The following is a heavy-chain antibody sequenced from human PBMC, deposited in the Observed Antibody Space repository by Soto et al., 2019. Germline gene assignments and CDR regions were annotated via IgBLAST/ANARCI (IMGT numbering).Heavy chain of an antibody. CDR1: GFTFSGFD. CDR3: AKSQEIGTHFFDS. Sequence: GGSLRLSCEASGFTFSGFDMHWVRQPTGKGLEWVSSIGTAGDTYYAVSVKGRFTISRDNAKNSLSLQLNSLRAGDMAVYFCAKSQEIGTHFFDSWGQGTQVTVSS. J-gene: IGHJ4*02. CDR2: IGTAGDT. V-gene: IGHV3-13*01. D-gene: IGHD6-13*01.